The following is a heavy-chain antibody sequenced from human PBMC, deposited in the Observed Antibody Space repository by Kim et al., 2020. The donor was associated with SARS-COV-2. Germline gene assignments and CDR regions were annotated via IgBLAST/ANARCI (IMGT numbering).Heavy chain of an antibody. J-gene: IGHJ5*02. Sequence: GGSLRLSCAASGFTFSSYGMHWVRQAPGKGLEWVAVIWYDGSNKYYADSGKGRFTISRDNSKNTPNLQRNSLRAEYTAVYYCARDNLDYGGTSWFDPWGQGTLVTVSP. CDR1: GFTFSSYG. V-gene: IGHV3-33*08. CDR2: IWYDGSNK. CDR3: ARDNLDYGGTSWFDP. D-gene: IGHD4-17*01.